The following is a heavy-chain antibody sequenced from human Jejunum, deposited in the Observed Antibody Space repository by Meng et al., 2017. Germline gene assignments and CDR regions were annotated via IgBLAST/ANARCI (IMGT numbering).Heavy chain of an antibody. J-gene: IGHJ2*01. V-gene: IGHV4-61*01. CDR2: IDNSGST. D-gene: IGHD6-19*01. CDR3: ARAAAGTGFGYFDL. Sequence: ESGPGLVRPWVPLRLMCTASVVSVNIRTYYWSGIRQPPGKGLEWIAYIDNSGSTNYNPSLKSRVIISVDTSKNQFYLQMSSLTAADTAVYYCARAAAGTGFGYFDLWGRGTLVTVSS. CDR1: VVSVNIRTYY.